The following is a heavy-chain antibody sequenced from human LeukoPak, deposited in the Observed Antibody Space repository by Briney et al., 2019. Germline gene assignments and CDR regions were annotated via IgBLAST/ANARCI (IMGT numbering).Heavy chain of an antibody. J-gene: IGHJ5*02. CDR2: TSSSSSTI. CDR1: GFTFSSYS. CDR3: ARDGRYYDSSGYPNWFDP. D-gene: IGHD3-22*01. V-gene: IGHV3-48*01. Sequence: GGSLRLSCAASGFTFSSYSMNWVRQAPGKGLEWVSYTSSSSSTIYYADSVKGRFTISRDNAKNSLYLQMNSLRAEDTAVYYCARDGRYYDSSGYPNWFDPWGQGTLVTVSS.